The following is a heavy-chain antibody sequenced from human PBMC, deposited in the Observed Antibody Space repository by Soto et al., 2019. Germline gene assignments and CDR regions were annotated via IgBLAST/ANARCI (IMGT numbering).Heavy chain of an antibody. CDR3: ARGGCWLFDY. CDR2: VYHSGRT. D-gene: IGHD2-15*01. V-gene: IGHV4-4*02. J-gene: IGHJ4*02. Sequence: QVQLQESGPGLVKPSGTLSLTCAVSGGSISSDHWWSWVRQPPGKGLEWIGEVYHSGRTNYNPSLKSRVPISVDKSVNQNSLELTSVTAADTAVYYCARGGCWLFDYWGPGTPVAVSA. CDR1: GGSISSDHW.